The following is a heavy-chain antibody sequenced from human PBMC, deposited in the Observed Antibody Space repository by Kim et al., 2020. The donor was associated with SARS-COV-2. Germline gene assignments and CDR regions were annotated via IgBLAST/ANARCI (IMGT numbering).Heavy chain of an antibody. V-gene: IGHV3-11*03. D-gene: IGHD6-19*01. J-gene: IGHJ4*02. CDR3: ARSTYSTGWYPDRFDY. Sequence: DSVKGRFTTHRDNAQNSLFLEMNSLRAEDTAVYYCARSTYSTGWYPDRFDYWGQGSLVTVSS.